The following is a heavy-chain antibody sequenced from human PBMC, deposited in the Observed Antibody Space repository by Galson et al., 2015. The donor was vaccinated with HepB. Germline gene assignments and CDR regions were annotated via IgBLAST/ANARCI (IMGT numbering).Heavy chain of an antibody. Sequence: QSGAEVKKPGESLKVSCKASGYTFTSYGISWVRQAPGQGLEWMGWISAYNGNTNYAQKLQGRVTMTTDASTSTAYMELRSLRSDDTAVYYCARTTIFGVVIPLADAFDIWGQGTMVTVSS. V-gene: IGHV1-18*04. D-gene: IGHD3-3*01. CDR1: GYTFTSYG. CDR2: ISAYNGNT. J-gene: IGHJ3*02. CDR3: ARTTIFGVVIPLADAFDI.